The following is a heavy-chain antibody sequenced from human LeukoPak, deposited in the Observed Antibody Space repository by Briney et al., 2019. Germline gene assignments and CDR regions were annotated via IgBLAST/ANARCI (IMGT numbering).Heavy chain of an antibody. Sequence: SETLSLTCTVSGGSISSSSYYWGWIRQPPGKGLEWIGRIYYSGSTYYNPSLKSRVTISVDTSKNKFSLKLSSVTAADTAVYYCARDQDPYYDFWSGYYTYPRNFDYWGQGTLVTVSS. V-gene: IGHV4-39*07. CDR3: ARDQDPYYDFWSGYYTYPRNFDY. J-gene: IGHJ4*02. D-gene: IGHD3-3*01. CDR2: IYYSGST. CDR1: GGSISSSSYY.